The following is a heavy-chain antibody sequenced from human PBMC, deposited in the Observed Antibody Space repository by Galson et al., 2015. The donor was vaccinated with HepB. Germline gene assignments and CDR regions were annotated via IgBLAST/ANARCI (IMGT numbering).Heavy chain of an antibody. V-gene: IGHV4-30-4*01. Sequence: TLSLTCTVSGSSISSADYYWSWIRQTPGKGLEWIGYIYHSGSTYYNPSLKGRVTKSLDTSKNQFSLKLSSVTATDTAVYYCARGRHHAFDVWGQGTKVTVS. J-gene: IGHJ3*01. CDR1: GSSISSADYY. D-gene: IGHD6-6*01. CDR2: IYHSGST. CDR3: ARGRHHAFDV.